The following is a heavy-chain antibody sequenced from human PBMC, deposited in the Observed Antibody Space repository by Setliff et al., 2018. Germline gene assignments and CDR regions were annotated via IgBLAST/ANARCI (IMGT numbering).Heavy chain of an antibody. CDR2: FNRTRKI. V-gene: IGHV4-34*01. Sequence: PSETLSLTCEVSGGSFSDYYWSWIRQSPGKGLEWLGDFNRTRKIDYSPSLQNRATISADTSKNQFSLKLSSVTAADTAVYYCARAPSKVQFDSWGRGILVTVSS. D-gene: IGHD4-4*01. J-gene: IGHJ5*01. CDR3: ARAPSKVQFDS. CDR1: GGSFSDYY.